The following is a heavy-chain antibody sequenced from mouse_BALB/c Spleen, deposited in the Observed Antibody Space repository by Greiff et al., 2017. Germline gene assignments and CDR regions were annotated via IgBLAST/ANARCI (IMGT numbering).Heavy chain of an antibody. CDR1: GYTFTSYW. J-gene: IGHJ2*01. D-gene: IGHD1-1*01. CDR2: INPSNGRT. CDR3: ASKVPITTVVATDY. Sequence: VQLQQPGAELVKPGASVKLSCKASGYTFTSYWMHWVKQRPGQGLEWIGEINPSNGRTNYNEKFKSKATLTVDKSSSTAYMQLSSLTSEDSAVYYCASKVPITTVVATDYWGQGTTLTVSS. V-gene: IGHV1S81*02.